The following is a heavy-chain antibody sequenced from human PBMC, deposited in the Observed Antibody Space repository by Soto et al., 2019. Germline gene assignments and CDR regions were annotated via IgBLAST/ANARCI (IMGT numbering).Heavy chain of an antibody. CDR1: DGFNSGGGYY. CDR3: AREYCSSTGCYHKSDAFDI. CDR2: IYYSGST. Sequence: PSETLPHTCTVSDGFNSGGGYYWSLIRQHPGKGLEWIGYIYYSGSTYYNPSLKSRVTISVDTSKNQFSLKLSSVTAADTAVYYCAREYCSSTGCYHKSDAFDIWGQGTMVTVSS. V-gene: IGHV4-31*03. J-gene: IGHJ3*02. D-gene: IGHD2-2*01.